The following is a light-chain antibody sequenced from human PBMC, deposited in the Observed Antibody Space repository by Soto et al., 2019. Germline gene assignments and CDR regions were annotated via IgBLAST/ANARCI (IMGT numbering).Light chain of an antibody. CDR2: EGS. Sequence: QSVLTQPASVSGSPGQSITISCTGTSSDLGSYNLVSWYQQHLGKAPKLMIYEGSKRPSGVSNRFSGSKSGNTASLTISGLQAEDEADYYCCSYAGSSYVFGTGTKVTVL. CDR3: CSYAGSSYV. CDR1: SSDLGSYNL. J-gene: IGLJ1*01. V-gene: IGLV2-23*01.